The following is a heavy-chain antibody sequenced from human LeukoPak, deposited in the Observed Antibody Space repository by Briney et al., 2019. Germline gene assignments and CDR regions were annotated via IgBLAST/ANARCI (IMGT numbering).Heavy chain of an antibody. CDR3: VARRGDSDWYFDL. J-gene: IGHJ2*01. D-gene: IGHD3-16*01. V-gene: IGHV3-64*01. CDR1: GLTFSSHP. CDR2: ISSSGVIT. Sequence: GGSLRLSCAASGLTFSSHPMHWVRQAPGKGLEYVSTISSSGVITYYANSVKGRFTVSRDNSKNTVFLQMGSLRAEDMAVYYCVARRGDSDWYFDLWGRGTLVTVSS.